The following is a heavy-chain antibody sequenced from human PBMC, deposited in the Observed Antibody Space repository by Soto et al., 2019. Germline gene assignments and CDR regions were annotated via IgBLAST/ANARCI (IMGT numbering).Heavy chain of an antibody. D-gene: IGHD3-16*02. CDR1: GFTFDDYA. CDR2: ISWNSGSI. CDR3: AKDLGTFGGVIVTLDY. J-gene: IGHJ4*02. V-gene: IGHV3-9*01. Sequence: EVQLVESGGGLVQPGRSLRLSCAASGFTFDDYAMHWVRQAPGKGLEWGSGISWNSGSIGYADSVKGRFTISKDNAKNSLYLQMNSLRAEDTALYYCAKDLGTFGGVIVTLDYWGQGTLVTVSS.